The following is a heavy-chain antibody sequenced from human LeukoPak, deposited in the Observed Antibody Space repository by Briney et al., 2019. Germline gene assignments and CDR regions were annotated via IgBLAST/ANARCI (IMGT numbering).Heavy chain of an antibody. J-gene: IGHJ5*02. V-gene: IGHV1-69*05. Sequence: SVKVSCKASGGTFSNYAFSWVRQAPGQGLEWMGGIIPIFRTTNYAEQFQGRVTITTDESTNTAYLDLSSLRSEDTAVYYRAKDDGSATMGFAPWGQGTLVSVSS. CDR1: GGTFSNYA. D-gene: IGHD1-26*01. CDR2: IIPIFRTT. CDR3: AKDDGSATMGFAP.